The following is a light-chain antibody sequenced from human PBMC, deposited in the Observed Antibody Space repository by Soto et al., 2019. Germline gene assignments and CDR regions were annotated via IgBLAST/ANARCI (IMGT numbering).Light chain of an antibody. CDR3: QSYDNSLSGSEV. V-gene: IGLV1-40*01. Sequence: QAVVTQPPSVSGAPGQRVTISCTGSSSNIGAGHDVHWYQQLPGTAPKLLIYGNGNRPSGVPDRFFGSKSGTSASLAITGLQADDEADYYCQSYDNSLSGSEVFGTGTKLTVL. J-gene: IGLJ1*01. CDR2: GNG. CDR1: SSNIGAGHD.